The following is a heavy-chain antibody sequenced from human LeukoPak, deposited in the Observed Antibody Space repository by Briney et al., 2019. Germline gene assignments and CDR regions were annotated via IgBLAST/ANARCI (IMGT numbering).Heavy chain of an antibody. CDR1: GFTFSSYS. Sequence: PGGSLRLSCAASGFTFSSYSMNWVRQAPGKGLEWVSSISSSSSYIYYADSVKGRFTISRDNAKNSLYLQMNSLRAEDTAVYYCARDVIRGYSYGMGAFDIWGQGTMVTVSS. D-gene: IGHD5-18*01. V-gene: IGHV3-21*01. CDR3: ARDVIRGYSYGMGAFDI. CDR2: ISSSSSYI. J-gene: IGHJ3*02.